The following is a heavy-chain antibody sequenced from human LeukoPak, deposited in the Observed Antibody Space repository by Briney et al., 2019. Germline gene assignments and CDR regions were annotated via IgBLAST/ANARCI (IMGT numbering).Heavy chain of an antibody. CDR2: IYSGGST. Sequence: SGGSLRLSYAASGFTVSSNYMSWVRQAPGKGLEWVSVIYSGGSTYYADSVKGRFTISRDNSKNTLYLQMNSLRAEDTAGYYCGRDVGGGFHFDPWGQGTLVTVSS. CDR3: GRDVGGGFHFDP. J-gene: IGHJ5*02. D-gene: IGHD3-16*01. V-gene: IGHV3-53*01. CDR1: GFTVSSNY.